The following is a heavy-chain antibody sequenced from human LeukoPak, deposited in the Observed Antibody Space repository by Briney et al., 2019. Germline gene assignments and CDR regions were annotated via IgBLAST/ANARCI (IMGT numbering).Heavy chain of an antibody. CDR3: AAVKTYYYDTSGYYFPLNAFDI. D-gene: IGHD3-22*01. CDR2: VDPEDRET. J-gene: IGHJ3*02. Sequence: ASVKVSCKVSGYSLTELSMHWVRQAPGKGLEWMGGVDPEDRETIYAQKFQGRVTMTEDTSTDTAYMELSSLRSEDTAVYYCAAVKTYYYDTSGYYFPLNAFDIWGQGTMVTVSS. CDR1: GYSLTELS. V-gene: IGHV1-24*01.